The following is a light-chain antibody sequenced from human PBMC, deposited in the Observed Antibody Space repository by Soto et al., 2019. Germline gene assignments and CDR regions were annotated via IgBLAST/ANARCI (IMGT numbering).Light chain of an antibody. CDR3: QQYNNWVDT. Sequence: EIVMTQSPGALSVAPGERASLSCRASQSVRSDVAWYQHKPGQAPRLLIYGASTRATGIPARFIGSGSETEFTLTISSLQSEDFAIYYCQQYNNWVDTFAQGTRLEI. CDR1: QSVRSD. CDR2: GAS. J-gene: IGKJ5*01. V-gene: IGKV3-15*01.